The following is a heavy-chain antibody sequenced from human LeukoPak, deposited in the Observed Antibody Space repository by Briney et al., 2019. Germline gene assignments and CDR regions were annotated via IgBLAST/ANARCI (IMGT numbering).Heavy chain of an antibody. D-gene: IGHD6-13*01. CDR3: ARTKLGRAAAAPFDY. J-gene: IGHJ4*02. Sequence: PSETLSLTCTVSGYSISSGYYWGWIRQPPGKGLEWIGSIYHSGSTYYNPSLKSRVTISVDTSKNQFSLKLSSVTAADTAVYYCARTKLGRAAAAPFDYWGQGTLVTVSS. CDR2: IYHSGST. CDR1: GYSISSGYY. V-gene: IGHV4-38-2*02.